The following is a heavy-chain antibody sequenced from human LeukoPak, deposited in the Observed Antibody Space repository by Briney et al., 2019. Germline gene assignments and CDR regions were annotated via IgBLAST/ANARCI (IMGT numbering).Heavy chain of an antibody. J-gene: IGHJ6*02. CDR3: ARSIAAAGLYYYYGMDV. Sequence: SVKVSCKASGYTFTSYDISWVRQAPGQGLEWMGRIIPILGIANYAQKFQGRVTITADKSTSTAYMELSSLRSEDTAVYYCARSIAAAGLYYYYGMDVWGQGTTVTVSS. V-gene: IGHV1-69*04. CDR1: GYTFTSYD. CDR2: IIPILGIA. D-gene: IGHD6-13*01.